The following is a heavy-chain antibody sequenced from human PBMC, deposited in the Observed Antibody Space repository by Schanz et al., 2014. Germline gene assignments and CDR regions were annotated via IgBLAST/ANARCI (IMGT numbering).Heavy chain of an antibody. CDR3: ATEGADAAAGGNS. J-gene: IGHJ4*02. D-gene: IGHD6-13*01. Sequence: QVQVVQSGAEVKKPGASVKVSCKASGYTFTYYGVSWVRQAPGQGLEWMGWINAGTGNTEYSQKFQGRVTITRDTSTSTVYMELSSLRSEDTAVYYCATEGADAAAGGNSWGQGTLVTVSS. CDR1: GYTFTYYG. CDR2: INAGTGNT. V-gene: IGHV1-18*01.